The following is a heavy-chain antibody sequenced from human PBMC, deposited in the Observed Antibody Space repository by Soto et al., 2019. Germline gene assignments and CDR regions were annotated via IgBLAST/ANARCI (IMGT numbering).Heavy chain of an antibody. CDR1: GYTFTSYD. D-gene: IGHD2-15*01. J-gene: IGHJ6*02. CDR3: ARGYCSGGSCYYYYGMDV. V-gene: IGHV1-8*01. Sequence: EASVKVSCKASGYTFTSYDINRVRQATGQAFEWMGWMNPNSGNTGYAQKFQGRVTMTRNTSISTAYMELSSLRSEDTAVYYCARGYCSGGSCYYYYGMDVWGQGTTVTVSS. CDR2: MNPNSGNT.